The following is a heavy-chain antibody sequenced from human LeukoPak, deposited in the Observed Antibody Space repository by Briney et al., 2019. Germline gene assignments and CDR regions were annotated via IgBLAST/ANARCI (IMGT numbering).Heavy chain of an antibody. J-gene: IGHJ6*02. CDR2: IYYSGST. D-gene: IGHD2-2*01. V-gene: IGHV4-59*01. Sequence: PSETLSLTCTVSGGSISSYYWSWIWQPPGKGLEWIGYIYYSGSTNYNPSLKSRVTISVDTSKNQFSLELSSVTAADTAVYYCASVPGAPEYYYYYGMDVWGQGTTVTVSS. CDR3: ASVPGAPEYYYYYGMDV. CDR1: GGSISSYY.